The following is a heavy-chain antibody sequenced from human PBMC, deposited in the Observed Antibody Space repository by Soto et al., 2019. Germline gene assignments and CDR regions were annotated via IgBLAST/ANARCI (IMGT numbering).Heavy chain of an antibody. CDR2: IYHSGST. J-gene: IGHJ5*02. D-gene: IGHD6-25*01. V-gene: IGHV4-31*03. CDR3: AREAAGILNWFDP. CDR1: GGSISSGGYY. Sequence: QVQLQESGPGLVKPSQTLSLTCTVSGGSISSGGYYWSWIRQHPGKGLEWIGYIYHSGSTYYNPSLKRRVTISVDTSKNQFSLKLSSVTAADTAVYYCAREAAGILNWFDPWGQGTLVTVSS.